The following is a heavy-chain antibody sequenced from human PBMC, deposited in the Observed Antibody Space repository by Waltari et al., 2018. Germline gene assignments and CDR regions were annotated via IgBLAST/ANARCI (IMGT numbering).Heavy chain of an antibody. CDR3: ARGWSGNSYFLY. V-gene: IGHV4-59*02. J-gene: IGHJ4*02. D-gene: IGHD3-3*01. Sequence: QVQLQESGPGLVRPSETLSLTCAVSGVSVSRYYWNWIRQSPERGLEWIGYVYASVNTNSHPSLKSRVIISADTSNNQLSLRLHSVTAADTAIYYCARGWSGNSYFLYWGQGALVTVSS. CDR1: GVSVSRYY. CDR2: VYASVNT.